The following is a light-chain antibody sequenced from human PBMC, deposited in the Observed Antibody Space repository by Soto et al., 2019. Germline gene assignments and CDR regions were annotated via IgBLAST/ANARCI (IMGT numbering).Light chain of an antibody. Sequence: EIVLTQSPATLSLSPGERATLSCRASQSVSSYLAWYQQRPGQAPRPLIYDASNRATGIPARFSGSGSGTDFTLTINSLEPEDFAVYYCQQRSNWPPLTFGGGTKVDIK. CDR2: DAS. J-gene: IGKJ4*01. CDR3: QQRSNWPPLT. CDR1: QSVSSY. V-gene: IGKV3-11*01.